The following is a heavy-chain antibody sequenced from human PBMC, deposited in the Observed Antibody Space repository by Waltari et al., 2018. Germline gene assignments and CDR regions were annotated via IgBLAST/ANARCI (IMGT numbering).Heavy chain of an antibody. J-gene: IGHJ4*02. D-gene: IGHD5-12*01. CDR1: GGSFCGYY. Sequence: QVQLQQWGAGLLKPSEPLSLTCAVSGGSFCGYYWSWIRQPPGKGREWIGEINHSGSTNYNPSLKSRVTISVDTSKNQFSLKLSSVTAADTAVYYCARLLLARGHDYWGQGTLVTVSS. CDR3: ARLLLARGHDY. V-gene: IGHV4-34*01. CDR2: INHSGST.